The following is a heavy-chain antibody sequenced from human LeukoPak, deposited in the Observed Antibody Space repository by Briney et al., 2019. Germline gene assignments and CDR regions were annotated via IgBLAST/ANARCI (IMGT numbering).Heavy chain of an antibody. CDR2: ISSSGSGGNT. Sequence: TGGSLRLSCAASGVTLSSYAMSWARQAPGKGLEWVSGISSSGSGGNTYYADSVKGRFTISKDNAKNSLYLQMNSLRAEDTALYHCARNNGMDVWGQGTTVIVSS. CDR3: ARNNGMDV. V-gene: IGHV3-23*01. J-gene: IGHJ6*02. CDR1: GVTLSSYA.